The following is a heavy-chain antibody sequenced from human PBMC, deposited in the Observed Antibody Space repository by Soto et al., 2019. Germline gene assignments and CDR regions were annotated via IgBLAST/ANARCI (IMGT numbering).Heavy chain of an antibody. CDR3: TTEAAVAGSENY. V-gene: IGHV3-15*07. D-gene: IGHD6-19*01. CDR1: SVSNAW. J-gene: IGHJ4*02. Sequence: SVSNAWMNWVRPAPGKGLEWVGRIKSKTDGGTTDYAAPVKGRFTISRDDSKNTLYLQMNSLKTEDTAVYYCTTEAAVAGSENYWGQGTLVTVSS. CDR2: IKSKTDGGTT.